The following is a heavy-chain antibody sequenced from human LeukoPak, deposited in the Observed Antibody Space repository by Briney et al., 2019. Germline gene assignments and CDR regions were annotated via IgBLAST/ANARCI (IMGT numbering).Heavy chain of an antibody. CDR2: IFPSGGEI. CDR3: AKGGDYDILTAYYNS. J-gene: IGHJ4*02. V-gene: IGHV3-23*01. CDR1: GFTFNTFA. Sequence: GGSLRLSCEASGFTFNTFAMIWVRQPPGKGLEWVSSIFPSGGEIHYADSVKGRFTISRDNSKDTLYLRMNSLTAEDTAVYYCAKGGDYDILTAYYNSWGQGTLVTVSS. D-gene: IGHD3-9*01.